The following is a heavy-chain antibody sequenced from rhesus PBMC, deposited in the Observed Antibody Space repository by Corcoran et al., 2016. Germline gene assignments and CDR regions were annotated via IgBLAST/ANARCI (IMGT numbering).Heavy chain of an antibody. V-gene: IGHV3-184*01. CDR1: GFTFSDHS. J-gene: IGHJ6*01. CDR3: TREHEYSNYGGLES. Sequence: EVQLVESGGGLVQPGGSLRLSCAASGFTFSDHSMYWVSQAPGKGLEWGGFIRSKAYGRTPEYAESGKGRFTISRDDAKSIAYLQMNSLKTDDTAVYYCTREHEYSNYGGLESWGQGVVVTVSS. CDR2: IRSKAYGRTP. D-gene: IGHD4-23*01.